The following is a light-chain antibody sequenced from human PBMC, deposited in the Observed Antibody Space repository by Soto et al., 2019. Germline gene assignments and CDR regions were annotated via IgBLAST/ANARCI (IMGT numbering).Light chain of an antibody. V-gene: IGLV2-14*01. J-gene: IGLJ1*01. CDR1: SSDVGGYNY. CDR2: DVT. CDR3: LSYSSSTSPYV. Sequence: QSVLTQPASMSGSPGQSITISCTGTSSDVGGYNYVSWYQQHPGKAPKLMIYDVTHRPSGVSNRFSGSKSGNTASLTISGLQAEDEADYYCLSYSSSTSPYVLGTGTKVTVL.